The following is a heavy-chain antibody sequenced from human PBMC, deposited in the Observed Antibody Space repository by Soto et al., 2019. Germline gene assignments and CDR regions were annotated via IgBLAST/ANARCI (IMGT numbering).Heavy chain of an antibody. V-gene: IGHV1-69*01. CDR1: GGTFSRHA. CDR2: IIPIFGTA. J-gene: IGHJ4*02. D-gene: IGHD3-22*01. Sequence: QVHLVQSGAEVRKPGSSVKVSCKASGGTFSRHAISWVRQAPGQGLEWMVGIIPIFGTANHAQKFQCRVTIIADESTSTVYMELSSLRSEDTAMYYCARGWGYDSNDYYYAYWGQGTLVIVSS. CDR3: ARGWGYDSNDYYYAY.